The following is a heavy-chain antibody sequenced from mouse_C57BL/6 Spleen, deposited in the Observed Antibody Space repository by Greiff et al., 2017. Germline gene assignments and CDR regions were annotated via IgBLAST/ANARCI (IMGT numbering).Heavy chain of an antibody. CDR3: VRHPHYYGSSGAMDY. Sequence: EVKLVESGGGLVQPKGSLKLSCAASGFSFNTYAMNWVRQAPGKGLEWVARIRSKSNNYATYYADSVKDRFTISRDDSESMLYLQMNNLKTEDTAMYYCVRHPHYYGSSGAMDYWGQGTSVTVSS. CDR1: GFSFNTYA. D-gene: IGHD1-1*01. V-gene: IGHV10-1*01. J-gene: IGHJ4*01. CDR2: IRSKSNNYAT.